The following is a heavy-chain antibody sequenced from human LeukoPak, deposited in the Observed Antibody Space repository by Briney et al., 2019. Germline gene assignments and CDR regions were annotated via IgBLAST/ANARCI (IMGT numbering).Heavy chain of an antibody. CDR2: ISSSGITI. CDR1: GFTFSSYE. D-gene: IGHD5-18*01. V-gene: IGHV3-48*03. J-gene: IGHJ4*02. CDR3: ARGGYSYGYTYFDY. Sequence: GGSLRLSCAASGFTFSSYEMNWVRQAPGKGLEWVSYISSSGITIYYADSVKGRCTISRDNAKNSLYLQMNSLRAEDTAVYYCARGGYSYGYTYFDYWGQGTLVTVSS.